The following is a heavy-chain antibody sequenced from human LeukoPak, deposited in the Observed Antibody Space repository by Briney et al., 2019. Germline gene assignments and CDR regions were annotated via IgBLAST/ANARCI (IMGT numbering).Heavy chain of an antibody. CDR3: ARERTTYYYDSSGYSGRNYYYYGMDV. CDR1: GFTFSSYE. CDR2: ISSSGSTI. Sequence: PGGSLRLSCAASGFTFSSYEMTWVRQAPGKGLEWVSYISSSGSTIYYADSVKGRFTISRDNAKNSLYLQMNSLRAEDTAVYYCARERTTYYYDSSGYSGRNYYYYGMDVWGQGTTVTVSS. D-gene: IGHD3-22*01. V-gene: IGHV3-48*03. J-gene: IGHJ6*02.